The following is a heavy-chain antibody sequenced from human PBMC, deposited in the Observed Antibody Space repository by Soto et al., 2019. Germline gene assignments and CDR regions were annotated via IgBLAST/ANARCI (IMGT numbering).Heavy chain of an antibody. CDR3: ARDYDSSGYYDRYFDY. Sequence: AGGSLRLSCAASGFTFSSYWMSWVRQAPGKGPEWVANIKQDGSEKYYVDSVKGRFTISRDNAKNSLYLQMNSLRAEDTAVYYCARDYDSSGYYDRYFDYWGQGTLVTVSS. V-gene: IGHV3-7*03. J-gene: IGHJ4*02. D-gene: IGHD3-22*01. CDR2: IKQDGSEK. CDR1: GFTFSSYW.